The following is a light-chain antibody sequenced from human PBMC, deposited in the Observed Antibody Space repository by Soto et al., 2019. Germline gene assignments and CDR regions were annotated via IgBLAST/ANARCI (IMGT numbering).Light chain of an antibody. CDR3: QQLNSYPLT. CDR2: AAS. V-gene: IGKV1-9*01. CDR1: QGISSY. J-gene: IGKJ4*01. Sequence: IQLTQSPSSLSASVGDRVTITCRASQGISSYLAWYQQKPGKAPKLLIYAASTLQSGVPSRFSGSGSGTDFTLTNSSLQPEDVATYYCQQLNSYPLTFGGGTKVEIK.